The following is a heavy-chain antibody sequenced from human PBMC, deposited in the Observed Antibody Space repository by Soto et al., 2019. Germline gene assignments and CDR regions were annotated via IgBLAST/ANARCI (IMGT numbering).Heavy chain of an antibody. CDR1: GVSVSDYY. V-gene: IGHV4-59*02. J-gene: IGHJ4*02. Sequence: PSETLSLTCSVSGVSVSDYYWTWIRLTPKKELQWIGFIHYNGRTDSSPSLKSRVTISLDMSKNHVSLILKSVNIADSAIYYCARDPGYSYGYNWGQGTLVTVSS. CDR2: IHYNGRT. D-gene: IGHD5-18*01. CDR3: ARDPGYSYGYN.